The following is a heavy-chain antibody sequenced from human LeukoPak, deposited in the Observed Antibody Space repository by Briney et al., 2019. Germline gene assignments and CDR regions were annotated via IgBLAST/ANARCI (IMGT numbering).Heavy chain of an antibody. Sequence: SVKVSCKASGGTFSSYAISWVRQAPGQGLEWMGGIIPIFGTANYAQKFQGGVTITTDESTSTAYMELSSLRSEDTAVYYCAREVVVVPTAPLGSYYYYYYMDVWGKGTTVTVSS. J-gene: IGHJ6*03. CDR3: AREVVVVPTAPLGSYYYYYYMDV. D-gene: IGHD2-2*01. CDR2: IIPIFGTA. CDR1: GGTFSSYA. V-gene: IGHV1-69*05.